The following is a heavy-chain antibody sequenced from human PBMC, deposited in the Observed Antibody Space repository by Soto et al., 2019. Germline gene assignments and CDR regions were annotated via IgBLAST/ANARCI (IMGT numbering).Heavy chain of an antibody. CDR1: GFTFSSYS. D-gene: IGHD4-17*01. J-gene: IGHJ6*02. CDR2: ISSSSSYI. Sequence: GGSLRLSCAASGFTFSSYSMNWVRQAPGKGLEWVSSISSSSSYIYYADSVKGRFTISRDNAKNSLYLQMNSLRAEDTAVYYCAREGLPHYYYYYGMDVWGQGTPVTVSS. CDR3: AREGLPHYYYYYGMDV. V-gene: IGHV3-21*01.